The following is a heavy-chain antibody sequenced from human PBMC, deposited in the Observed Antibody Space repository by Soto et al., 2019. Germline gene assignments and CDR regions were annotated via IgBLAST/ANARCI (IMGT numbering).Heavy chain of an antibody. J-gene: IGHJ5*02. CDR2: IYYSGST. V-gene: IGHV4-39*01. CDR1: GGSISSSSYY. D-gene: IGHD6-13*01. CDR3: ARRASSSWYGNWFDP. Sequence: TSETLSLTCTVSGGSISSSSYYCGWIRQPPGKGLELMGSIYYSGSTYYNPSLKSRVTISVDTSKNQFSLKLSSVTAADTAVYYGARRASSSWYGNWFDPWGQGTLVTVPQ.